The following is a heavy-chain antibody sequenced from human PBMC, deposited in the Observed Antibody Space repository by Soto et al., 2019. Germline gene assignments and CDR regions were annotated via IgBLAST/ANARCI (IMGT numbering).Heavy chain of an antibody. J-gene: IGHJ5*02. CDR1: GGSISSGGYY. Sequence: QVQLQESGPGLVKPSQTLSLTCTVSGGSISSGGYYWSWIRQHPGKGLEWIGYIYYSGSTYYNPSLKSRVTISVDTYKNQFSLKLSSVTAADTAVYYCARGVVVVPAAMIWFDPWGQGTLVTVSS. D-gene: IGHD2-2*01. CDR2: IYYSGST. CDR3: ARGVVVVPAAMIWFDP. V-gene: IGHV4-31*03.